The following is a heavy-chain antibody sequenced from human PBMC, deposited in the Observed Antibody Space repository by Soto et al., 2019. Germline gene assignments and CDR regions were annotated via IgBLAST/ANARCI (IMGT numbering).Heavy chain of an antibody. CDR1: GFTFSSYG. V-gene: IGHV3-30*18. Sequence: QVQLVESGGGVVQPGRSLRLSCAASGFTFSSYGMHWVRQAPGKGLEWVAVISYDGSNKYYADSVKGRFTISRDNYKNTLYLQMNSLRAEDTAVYYCAKDPRYYYYGMDVWGQGTTVTVSS. CDR2: ISYDGSNK. CDR3: AKDPRYYYYGMDV. J-gene: IGHJ6*02.